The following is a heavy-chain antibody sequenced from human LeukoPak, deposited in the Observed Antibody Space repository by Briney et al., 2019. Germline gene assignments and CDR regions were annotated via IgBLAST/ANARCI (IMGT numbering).Heavy chain of an antibody. Sequence: ASVKVSRKASGYTFTTYDINWVRQDTGQALEWMGWMNPNSGNTGSAQQFQGRVTMTRNTSISTAYMVLSSLRSEDTAIYYCARGITIFGVVPGYWGQGTLVTISS. D-gene: IGHD3-3*01. J-gene: IGHJ4*02. CDR1: GYTFTTYD. CDR3: ARGITIFGVVPGY. V-gene: IGHV1-8*01. CDR2: MNPNSGNT.